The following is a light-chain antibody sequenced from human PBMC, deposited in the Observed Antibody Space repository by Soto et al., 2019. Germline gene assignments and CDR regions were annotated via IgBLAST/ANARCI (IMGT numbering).Light chain of an antibody. Sequence: DIQMTQSPSSLSASVGDRVTITCRASQGIRNDLAWYQQKPGKAPKRLIYAASSLPSGVPSRFSGSGSGTEFTLTISSLQPEDFATYYCLQQNNYPPLTFGQGTRLEIK. V-gene: IGKV1-17*01. J-gene: IGKJ5*01. CDR2: AAS. CDR3: LQQNNYPPLT. CDR1: QGIRND.